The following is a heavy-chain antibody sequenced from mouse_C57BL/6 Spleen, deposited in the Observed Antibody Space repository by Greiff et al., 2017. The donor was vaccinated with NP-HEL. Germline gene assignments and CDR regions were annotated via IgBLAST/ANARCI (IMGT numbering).Heavy chain of an antibody. D-gene: IGHD1-1*01. CDR3: ARYGSTPFDY. CDR1: RFTFSSYT. J-gene: IGHJ2*01. CDR2: ISGGGGNT. Sequence: DVQLVESGGGLVKPGGSLKLSCAASRFTFSSYTMSWVRQTPEKRLEWVATISGGGGNTYYPDSVKGRFTISRDNAKNTLYLQMSSLRSEDTALYYCARYGSTPFDYWGQGTTLTVSS. V-gene: IGHV5-9*01.